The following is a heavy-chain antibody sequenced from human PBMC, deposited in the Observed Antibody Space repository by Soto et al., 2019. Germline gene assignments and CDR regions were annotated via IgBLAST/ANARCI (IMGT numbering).Heavy chain of an antibody. V-gene: IGHV4-59*12. CDR1: GGSISSYY. J-gene: IGHJ6*02. Sequence: PSETLSLTCTVSGGSISSYYWSWIRQPPGKGLEWIGYIYHSGSTYYNPSLKSRVTISVDRSKNQFSLKLSSVTAADTAVYYCARAHYGDYGYGMDVWAQGTTVTVSS. CDR3: ARAHYGDYGYGMDV. CDR2: IYHSGST. D-gene: IGHD4-17*01.